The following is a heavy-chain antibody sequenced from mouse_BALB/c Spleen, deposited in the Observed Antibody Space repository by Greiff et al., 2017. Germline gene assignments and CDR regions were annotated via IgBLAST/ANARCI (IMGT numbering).Heavy chain of an antibody. V-gene: IGHV2-9-2*01. Sequence: QVQLKESGPGLVAPSQSLSITCTVSGFSLTSYDISWIRQPPGKGLEWLGVIWTGGGTNYNSAFMSRLSISKDNSKSQVFLKMNSLQTDDTAIYYCVRDRYYAMDYWGQGTSVTVSS. CDR1: GFSLTSYD. J-gene: IGHJ4*01. CDR2: IWTGGGT. CDR3: VRDRYYAMDY.